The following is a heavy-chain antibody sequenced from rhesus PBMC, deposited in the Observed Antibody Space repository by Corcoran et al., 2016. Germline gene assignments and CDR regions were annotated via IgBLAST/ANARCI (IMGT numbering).Heavy chain of an antibody. V-gene: IGHV4S7*01. CDR3: ARDIAAAGIDY. J-gene: IGHJ4*01. CDR1: GGSISGYSL. D-gene: IGHD6-25*01. CDR2: IYGGSGST. Sequence: QVQLQESGPGVVKPSETLSLTCAVSGGSISGYSLWSWIRQPPGKGLVWIGYIYGGSGSTSYNPSLKSRVIISIDTSKNQFSLKLSSVTAADTAVYYCARDIAAAGIDYWGQGVLVTVSS.